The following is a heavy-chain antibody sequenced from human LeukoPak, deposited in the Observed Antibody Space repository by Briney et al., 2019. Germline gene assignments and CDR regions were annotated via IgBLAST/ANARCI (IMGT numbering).Heavy chain of an antibody. V-gene: IGHV4-34*01. D-gene: IGHD6-19*01. J-gene: IGHJ4*02. CDR2: INHSGST. CDR1: GGSFSGYY. CDR3: ARGQYSSGWYDY. Sequence: SETLSLTCAVYGGSFSGYYWSWIRQPPGKGLEWIGEINHSGSTNYNPSLKSRVTISVDTSKNQFSLKRSSVTAADTAVYYCARGQYSSGWYDYWGQGTLVTVSS.